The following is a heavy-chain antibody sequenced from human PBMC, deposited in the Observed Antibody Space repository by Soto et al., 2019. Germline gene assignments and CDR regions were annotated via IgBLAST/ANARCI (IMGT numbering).Heavy chain of an antibody. CDR3: ARGQVVAAQH. V-gene: IGHV4-30-2*01. CDR1: GGSISSGGYS. J-gene: IGHJ4*02. CDR2: IYHSGST. D-gene: IGHD2-15*01. Sequence: QLQLQESGSGLVKPSQTLSLTCAVSGGSISSGGYSGSWIRQPPGKGLEWIGYIYHSGSTYYNPSLKSRVTISVDTSKNQFSLKLSSVTAADTAGYYCARGQVVAAQHWGQGTLVTVSS.